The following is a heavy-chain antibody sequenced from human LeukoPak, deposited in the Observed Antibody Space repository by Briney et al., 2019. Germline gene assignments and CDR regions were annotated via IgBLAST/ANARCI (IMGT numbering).Heavy chain of an antibody. V-gene: IGHV1-69*13. CDR3: ARDLLIQPGEGLDY. D-gene: IGHD5-18*01. Sequence: SVKVSCKASGGTFSSYGISWVRQAPGQGLEWMGGIIPIFGTANYAQKFQGRVTITADESTSTAYMELSSLRSEDTAVYYCARDLLIQPGEGLDYWGQGTLVTVSS. CDR2: IIPIFGTA. J-gene: IGHJ4*02. CDR1: GGTFSSYG.